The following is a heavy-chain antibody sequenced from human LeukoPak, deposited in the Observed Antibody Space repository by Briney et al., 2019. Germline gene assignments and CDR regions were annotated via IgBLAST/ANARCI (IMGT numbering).Heavy chain of an antibody. CDR1: GFTFSSYS. CDR2: ISSSSSTI. V-gene: IGHV3-48*01. J-gene: IGHJ4*02. Sequence: GGSLRLSCAASGFTFSSYSMNWVRQAPGKGLEWVSYISSSSSTIYYADSVKGRFTISRDNSKNTLYLQMNSLRAEDTAVYYCAREFEYSSGWYPRFDYWGQGTLVTVSS. D-gene: IGHD6-19*01. CDR3: AREFEYSSGWYPRFDY.